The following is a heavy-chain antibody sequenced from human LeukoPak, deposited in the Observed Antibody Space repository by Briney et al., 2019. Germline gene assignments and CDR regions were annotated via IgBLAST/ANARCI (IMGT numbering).Heavy chain of an antibody. V-gene: IGHV3-30*18. CDR1: GFTFSSYG. Sequence: PGRSLRLSCAASGFTFSSYGMHWVRQAPGKGLEWVAVISYDGSNKYYADSVKGRFTISRDNSKNTLYLQMISLRAEDTAVYYCAKDWKRGYYYDSSGYLPDYWGQGTLVTVSS. CDR3: AKDWKRGYYYDSSGYLPDY. CDR2: ISYDGSNK. D-gene: IGHD3-22*01. J-gene: IGHJ4*02.